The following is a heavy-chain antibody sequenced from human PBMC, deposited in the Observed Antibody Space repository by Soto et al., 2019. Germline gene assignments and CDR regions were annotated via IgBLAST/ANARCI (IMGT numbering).Heavy chain of an antibody. Sequence: GGSLRLSCTASGFTFGDYAMSWFRQAPGKGLEWVGFIRSKAYGGTTEYAASVKGRFTISRDDSKSIAYLQMNSLKTEDTAVYYCTRDDGVPAAIWGFRFDPWGQGTLVTVSS. V-gene: IGHV3-49*03. CDR1: GFTFGDYA. J-gene: IGHJ5*02. CDR3: TRDDGVPAAIWGFRFDP. CDR2: IRSKAYGGTT. D-gene: IGHD2-2*01.